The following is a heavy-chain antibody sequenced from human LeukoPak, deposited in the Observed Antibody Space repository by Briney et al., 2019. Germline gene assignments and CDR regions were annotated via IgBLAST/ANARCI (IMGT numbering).Heavy chain of an antibody. CDR3: ARHGGGWELILFDS. CDR1: GGSITSTNYY. D-gene: IGHD1-26*01. Sequence: PAETLSLTCTVSGGSITSTNYYWGWIRQPPGKGLEWIGSISYSGSTYYNPSLKSRVIIYVDTSKNHCSLRLRSGTAADTAVYYCARHGGGWELILFDSWGQGSLVTVSS. J-gene: IGHJ4*02. CDR2: ISYSGST. V-gene: IGHV4-39*01.